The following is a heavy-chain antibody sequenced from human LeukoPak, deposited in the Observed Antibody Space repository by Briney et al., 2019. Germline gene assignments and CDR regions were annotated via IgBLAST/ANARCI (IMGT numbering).Heavy chain of an antibody. CDR3: ARADDSAMVNFDY. D-gene: IGHD5-18*01. CDR2: ISFNGDNK. J-gene: IGHJ4*02. V-gene: IGHV3-30-3*01. Sequence: PGGSLRLSCAASGFTFSTYAMHWVRQAPGKGLEWVAVISFNGDNKYCAESVKGRFTISRDNSKNTLYLQMNSLRVEDTALYYCARADDSAMVNFDYWGQGTLVIVSS. CDR1: GFTFSTYA.